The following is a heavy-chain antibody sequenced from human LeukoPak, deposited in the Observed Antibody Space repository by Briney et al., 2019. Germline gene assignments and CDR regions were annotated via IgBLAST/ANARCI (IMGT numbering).Heavy chain of an antibody. Sequence: ASVKVSCKASGYTFTSYDINWVRQATGQGLEWVGWMNPNGGNAGYAQKFQGRVTITRNTSISTAYMELSSLRSEDTAVYYCARGREFNDAFDIWGQGTMVTVSS. J-gene: IGHJ3*02. CDR2: MNPNGGNA. V-gene: IGHV1-8*03. CDR3: ARGREFNDAFDI. CDR1: GYTFTSYD.